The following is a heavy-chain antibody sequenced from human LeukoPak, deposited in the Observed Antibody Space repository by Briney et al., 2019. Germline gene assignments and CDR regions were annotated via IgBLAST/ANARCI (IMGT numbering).Heavy chain of an antibody. CDR2: INPNSGGT. CDR1: GYTFTGYY. J-gene: IGHJ4*02. V-gene: IGHV1-2*02. Sequence: ASVKVSCKASGYTFTGYYMHWVRQAPGQGLEWMGWINPNSGGTNYAQKFQGRVTMTRDTSISTAYMELSRLRSDDTAVYYCARGLGNILTGYYIRAHAGTFDYWGQGTLVTVSS. CDR3: ARGLGNILTGYYIRAHAGTFDY. D-gene: IGHD3-9*01.